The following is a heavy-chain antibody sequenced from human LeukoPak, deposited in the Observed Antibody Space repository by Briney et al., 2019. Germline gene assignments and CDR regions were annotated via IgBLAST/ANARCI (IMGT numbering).Heavy chain of an antibody. CDR2: IIPILGIA. CDR1: GGTFSSYA. J-gene: IGHJ6*02. Sequence: SVKVSCKASGGTFSSYAISWVRQAPGQGLEWMGRIIPILGIANYAQKFQGRVTITADKSTSTAYMELSSLRSEDTAVYYCARTTVTPIGSLGMDVWGQGTTVTVSS. V-gene: IGHV1-69*04. D-gene: IGHD4-17*01. CDR3: ARTTVTPIGSLGMDV.